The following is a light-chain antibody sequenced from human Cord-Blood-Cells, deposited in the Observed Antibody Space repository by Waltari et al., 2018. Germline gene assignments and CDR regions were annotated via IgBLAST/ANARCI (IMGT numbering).Light chain of an antibody. J-gene: IGLJ1*01. Sequence: QSVLTQPPSASGTPGQRVTISCSGRSSNIGSNTVNWYQQLPGTAPHLLIYSNNQRPSGVPDRFSGSKSGTSASLAISGLQSEDEADYYCAAWDDSLNGYVFGTGTKVTVL. CDR3: AAWDDSLNGYV. V-gene: IGLV1-44*01. CDR1: SSNIGSNT. CDR2: SNN.